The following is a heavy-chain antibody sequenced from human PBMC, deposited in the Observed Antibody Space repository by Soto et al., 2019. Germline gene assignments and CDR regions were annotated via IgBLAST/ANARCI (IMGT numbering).Heavy chain of an antibody. D-gene: IGHD1-26*01. CDR2: ISYDGSDR. Sequence: GGSLRLSCAASGFTFNTYGMHWVRQAPGKGLDWVAVISYDGSDRYYADSVKGRFTISRDNSKNTLYLQMNSLRADDTAIYYCAKAQRGSGSHFGHWGQGTLVTVSS. CDR3: AKAQRGSGSHFGH. J-gene: IGHJ4*02. V-gene: IGHV3-30*18. CDR1: GFTFNTYG.